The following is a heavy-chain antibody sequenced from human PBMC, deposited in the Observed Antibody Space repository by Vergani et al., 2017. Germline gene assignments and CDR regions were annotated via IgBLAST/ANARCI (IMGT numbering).Heavy chain of an antibody. CDR2: INAGNGNT. V-gene: IGHV1-3*01. CDR1: GYTFTSYA. Sequence: QVQLVQSGAEVKKPGASVKVSCKASGYTFTSYAMHWVRQAPGQRLEWMGWINAGNGNTKYSQKFQGRVTITRDRSASTAYMELRSLRSKATAVYYCAIALARRCSGGSCGSWFDPWGQGTLVTVSS. CDR3: AIALARRCSGGSCGSWFDP. D-gene: IGHD2-15*01. J-gene: IGHJ5*02.